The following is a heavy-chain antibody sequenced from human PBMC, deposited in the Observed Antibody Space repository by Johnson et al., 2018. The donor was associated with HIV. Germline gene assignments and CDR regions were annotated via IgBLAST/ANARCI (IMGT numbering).Heavy chain of an antibody. CDR3: ARVGLGGVPWTLDI. Sequence: VQLVESGGGLIQPGGSLRLSCAASGFSVSSNYMTWVRQAPGKGLEWVSVIYSGGSIYYADSVKGRFTISRDNSKNTLHLQMNGLGVDDTAVYYCARVGLGGVPWTLDIWGQATMVTVSS. CDR2: IYSGGSI. CDR1: GFSVSSNY. J-gene: IGHJ3*02. D-gene: IGHD2-8*02. V-gene: IGHV3-53*01.